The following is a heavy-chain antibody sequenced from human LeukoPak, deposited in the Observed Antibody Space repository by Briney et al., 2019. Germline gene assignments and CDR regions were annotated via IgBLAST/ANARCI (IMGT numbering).Heavy chain of an antibody. Sequence: ASVKISCKASGYTFTSYALCWVRQAPGQGLEWMGGIIPIFGTANYAQKFQGRVTITADESTSTAYMELSSLRSEDTVVYYCAISVRYDAFDIWGQGTMVSVSS. J-gene: IGHJ3*02. CDR3: AISVRYDAFDI. D-gene: IGHD5/OR15-5a*01. CDR2: IIPIFGTA. CDR1: GYTFTSYA. V-gene: IGHV1-69*13.